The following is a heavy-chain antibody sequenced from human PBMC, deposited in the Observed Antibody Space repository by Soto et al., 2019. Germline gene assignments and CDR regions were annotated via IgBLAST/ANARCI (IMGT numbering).Heavy chain of an antibody. CDR2: IYYSGST. V-gene: IGHV4-31*03. Sequence: QVQLQESGPGLVKPSQTLSLTCTVSGGSISSGGYYWSWIRQHPGKGLEWIGYIYYSGSTYYNPSLKSRVTIAVDTSKSQCSRKLSSVTAANTAVYYCARVGGGSSQIFDYWGQGTLVTVSS. J-gene: IGHJ4*02. CDR3: ARVGGGSSQIFDY. CDR1: GGSISSGGYY. D-gene: IGHD2-15*01.